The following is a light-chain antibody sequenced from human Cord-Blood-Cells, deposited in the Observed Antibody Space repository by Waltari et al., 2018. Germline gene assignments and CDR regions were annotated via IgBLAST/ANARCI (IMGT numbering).Light chain of an antibody. CDR1: TGPSSYA. CDR2: LNSEGSH. CDR3: QTWGTGIWV. Sequence: QLVLPQSPSASASLGASATPTCTLSTGPSSYAIAWPTQQPEQGPRYLMNLNSEGSHSKGDGIPDRFSGSSSGAERYLTISSLQSEDEADYYCQTWGTGIWVFGGGTKLTVL. J-gene: IGLJ3*02. V-gene: IGLV4-69*01.